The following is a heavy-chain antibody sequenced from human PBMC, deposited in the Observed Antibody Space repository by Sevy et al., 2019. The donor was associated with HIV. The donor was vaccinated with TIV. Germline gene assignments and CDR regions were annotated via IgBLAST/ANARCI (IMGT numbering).Heavy chain of an antibody. CDR1: GGSFSGYY. V-gene: IGHV4-34*01. CDR3: ARGLSHCSGGSCSTCFDY. D-gene: IGHD2-15*01. Sequence: SETLSLTCAVYGGSFSGYYWSWIRQPPGKGLEWIGEINHSGSTNYNPSLKSRVTISVDTSKNQFSLKLSSVTPADTAVYYCARGLSHCSGGSCSTCFDYWGQGTLVTVSS. J-gene: IGHJ4*02. CDR2: INHSGST.